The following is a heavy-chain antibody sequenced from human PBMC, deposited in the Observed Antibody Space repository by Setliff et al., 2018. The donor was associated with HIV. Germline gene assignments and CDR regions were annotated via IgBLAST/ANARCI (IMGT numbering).Heavy chain of an antibody. V-gene: IGHV1-69*13. CDR2: IIPVFGTT. CDR3: ARGGVYYYDSSGWSMDY. Sequence: SVKVSCKASGGTFSSYAISWVRQAPGQGLDWMGGIIPVFGTTNYAQKFQGKVTITADESTSTAYMELSSLRSEDTAVYYCARGGVYYYDSSGWSMDYWGQGTLVTVSS. CDR1: GGTFSSYA. J-gene: IGHJ4*02. D-gene: IGHD3-22*01.